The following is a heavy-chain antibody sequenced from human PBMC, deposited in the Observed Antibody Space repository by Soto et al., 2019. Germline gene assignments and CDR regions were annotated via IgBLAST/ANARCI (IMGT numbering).Heavy chain of an antibody. CDR1: GFTFSHYG. D-gene: IGHD3-22*01. Sequence: QVQLVESGGGVVQPGTSLRLSCAASGFTFSHYGIHWVRQAPGKGLEWVAVTWSGGRGEYYADSVRGRFTISRDNSKTIVYLQMNSLRVEDTAVYYCAKDDDTSSHYSLLDFRGQGTLVTVSS. CDR2: TWSGGRGE. J-gene: IGHJ4*02. V-gene: IGHV3-33*06. CDR3: AKDDDTSSHYSLLDF.